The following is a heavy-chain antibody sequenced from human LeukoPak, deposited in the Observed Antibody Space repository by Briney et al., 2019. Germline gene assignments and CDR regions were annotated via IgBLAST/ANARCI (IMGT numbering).Heavy chain of an antibody. CDR1: GFTFISYA. CDR2: ISGSGGST. CDR3: AKRSPGIAVAGPFDY. V-gene: IGHV3-23*01. D-gene: IGHD6-19*01. Sequence: PGGSLRLSCAASGFTFISYAMSWVRQAPGKGLEWVSAISGSGGSTYYADSVKGRFTISIDNSKNTLYLQMNSLRAEDTAVYYCAKRSPGIAVAGPFDYWGQGTLVTVSS. J-gene: IGHJ4*02.